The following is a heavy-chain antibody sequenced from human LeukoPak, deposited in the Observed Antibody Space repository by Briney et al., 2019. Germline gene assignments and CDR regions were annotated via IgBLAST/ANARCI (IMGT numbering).Heavy chain of an antibody. CDR2: INHSGST. Sequence: NPSETLSLTCAVYGGSFSGYYWSWIRQPPGKGLEWIGEINHSGSTNYNPSLKSRVTISVDTSKNQFSLKLSSVTAADTAVYYCARSRSSWATDGDAFDIWGQGTMVTVSS. CDR3: ARSRSSWATDGDAFDI. J-gene: IGHJ3*02. D-gene: IGHD6-13*01. V-gene: IGHV4-34*01. CDR1: GGSFSGYY.